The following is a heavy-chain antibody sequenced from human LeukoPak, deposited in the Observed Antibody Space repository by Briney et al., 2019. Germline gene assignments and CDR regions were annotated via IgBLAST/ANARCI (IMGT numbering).Heavy chain of an antibody. V-gene: IGHV3-7*01. CDR1: GFTFSSYW. D-gene: IGHD1-26*01. CDR3: ARAGPGWELLINYYYYMDV. J-gene: IGHJ6*03. CDR2: IKQDGSEK. Sequence: GGSLRLSCAASGFTFSSYWMSWVRQAPGKGLEWVANIKQDGSEKYYVDSVKGRFTISRDNAKNSLYLQMNSLRAEDTAVYYCARAGPGWELLINYYYYMDVWGKGTTVTVSS.